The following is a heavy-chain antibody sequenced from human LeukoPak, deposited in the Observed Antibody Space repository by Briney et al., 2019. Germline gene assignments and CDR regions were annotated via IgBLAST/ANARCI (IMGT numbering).Heavy chain of an antibody. Sequence: GASVKVSCKASGYTFTSYYMHWVRQAPGQGLEWMGIINPSGGSTSYAQKFQGRVTMTRDTSTSTVYMELSSLRSEDTAVYYCAREGREIAAAGTTDYWGQGTLVTVSS. CDR3: AREGREIAAAGTTDY. D-gene: IGHD6-13*01. CDR2: INPSGGST. V-gene: IGHV1-46*01. J-gene: IGHJ4*02. CDR1: GYTFTSYY.